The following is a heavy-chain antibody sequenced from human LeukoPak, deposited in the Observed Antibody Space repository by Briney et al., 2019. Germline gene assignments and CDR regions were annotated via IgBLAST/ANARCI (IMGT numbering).Heavy chain of an antibody. V-gene: IGHV4-4*07. Sequence: SETLSLTCTVSGASISPHFWSWIRQPAGKGLDWIGRIYSSGSADYNPSLKSRVTMSVDTSKNQFSLNLSSVTAADTAVYYCARERGSSGWCDFWGQGTLVTVSS. CDR2: IYSSGSA. D-gene: IGHD6-19*01. CDR3: ARERGSSGWCDF. CDR1: GASISPHF. J-gene: IGHJ4*02.